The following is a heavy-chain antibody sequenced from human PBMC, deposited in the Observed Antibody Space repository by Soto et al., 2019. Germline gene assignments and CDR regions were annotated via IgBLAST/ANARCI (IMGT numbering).Heavy chain of an antibody. Sequence: QVQLVESGGGVVQPGRSLRLSCAASGFTFSSYGMHWVRQAPGKGLEWVAVISYDGSNKYYADSVKGRFTISRDNSKNTLYLQINSLRAEHTAVYYCAKDRLLYYDILTGYSDYFDYWGREPWSPSPQ. V-gene: IGHV3-30*18. CDR3: AKDRLLYYDILTGYSDYFDY. CDR2: ISYDGSNK. D-gene: IGHD3-9*01. CDR1: GFTFSSYG. J-gene: IGHJ4*02.